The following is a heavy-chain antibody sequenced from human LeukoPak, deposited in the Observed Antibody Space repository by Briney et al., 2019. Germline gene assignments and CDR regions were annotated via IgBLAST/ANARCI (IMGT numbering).Heavy chain of an antibody. CDR3: AKDRGDVFDY. V-gene: IGHV3-23*01. CDR2: ISGSGGST. CDR1: GFTFSSYA. D-gene: IGHD5-24*01. Sequence: GGSLRLSCAASGFTFSSYAMSWVRQAPGKGVEWVSAISGSGGSTYYADSVKGRFTISRDNSKNTLYLQMNSLRAEETAVYYCAKDRGDVFDYWGQGTLVTVSS. J-gene: IGHJ4*02.